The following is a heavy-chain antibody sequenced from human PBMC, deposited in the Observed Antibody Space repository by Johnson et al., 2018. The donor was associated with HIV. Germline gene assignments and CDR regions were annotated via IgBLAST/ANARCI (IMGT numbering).Heavy chain of an antibody. CDR3: ARERTWDYDMAFDI. CDR1: GFTFSSYA. V-gene: IGHV3-30-3*01. J-gene: IGHJ3*02. Sequence: QMQLVESGGGVVQPGRSLRLPCAASGFTFSSYAMHWVRQAPGKGLEWVAVISYDGSNNYYADSVKGRFTISRDNSKNTLYLQMNSLRPEDTAVYYCARERTWDYDMAFDIWGQGTMVTVSS. D-gene: IGHD3-22*01. CDR2: ISYDGSNN.